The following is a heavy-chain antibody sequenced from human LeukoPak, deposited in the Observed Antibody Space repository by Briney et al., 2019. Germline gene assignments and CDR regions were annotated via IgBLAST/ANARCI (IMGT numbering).Heavy chain of an antibody. D-gene: IGHD5-18*01. CDR3: TRASGYSSGSIDY. CDR2: ISWNSGSI. J-gene: IGHJ4*02. Sequence: PGGSLRLSCAASGFTFDDHGMQWVRQAPGKGLEWVSGISWNSGSIGYADSVQGRFAISRDNAKSTLYLQMNSLRAEDMALYYCTRASGYSSGSIDYWGQGTLVTVSS. V-gene: IGHV3-9*03. CDR1: GFTFDDHG.